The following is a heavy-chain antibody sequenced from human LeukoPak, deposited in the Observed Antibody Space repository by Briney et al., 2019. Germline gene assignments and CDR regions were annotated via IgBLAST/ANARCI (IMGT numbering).Heavy chain of an antibody. CDR3: AKALTIGLFHYYYMDV. V-gene: IGHV3-33*03. J-gene: IGHJ6*03. D-gene: IGHD3-9*01. CDR1: GIASNSFASYA. Sequence: SGGSLRLSCVASGIASNSFASYAMHWVRQAPGKGLEWVAVLWSAEKNRFYADSVKGRFTISRDNSKNAVYLQMTNLRTEDTAVYYCAKALTIGLFHYYYMDVWGKGTTVTVAS. CDR2: LWSAEKNR.